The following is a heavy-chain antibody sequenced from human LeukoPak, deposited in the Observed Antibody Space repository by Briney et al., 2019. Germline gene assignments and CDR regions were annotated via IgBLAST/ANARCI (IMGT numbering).Heavy chain of an antibody. CDR3: ARVRGSYPHYFDY. D-gene: IGHD1-26*01. CDR2: ISSSSSYI. J-gene: IGHJ4*02. Sequence: GGSLRLSCAASGFTFSSYSMNWVRQAPGKGLEWVSSISSSSSYIYYADSVKGRFTISRDNAKNSLYLQMNSLRAEDTAVYYCARVRGSYPHYFDYWGQGTLVTVSS. V-gene: IGHV3-21*01. CDR1: GFTFSSYS.